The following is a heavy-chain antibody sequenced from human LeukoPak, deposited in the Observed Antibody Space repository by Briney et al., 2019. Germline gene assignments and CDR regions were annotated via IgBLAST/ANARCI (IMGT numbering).Heavy chain of an antibody. CDR3: ASSPKYYYDSSGLDY. D-gene: IGHD3-22*01. CDR1: GGSISSSSYY. J-gene: IGHJ4*02. Sequence: PSETLSLTCNVSGGSISSSSYYWGWIRQPPGKGPEWIGNVYYSGTTYYSPSLKSRVTMFMDMSKNQYSLKLSSVTAADTAVYYCASSPKYYYDSSGLDYWGQGTLVTVSS. CDR2: VYYSGTT. V-gene: IGHV4-39*01.